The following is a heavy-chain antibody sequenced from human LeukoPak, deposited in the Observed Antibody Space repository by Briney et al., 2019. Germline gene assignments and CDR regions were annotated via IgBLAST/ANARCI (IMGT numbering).Heavy chain of an antibody. D-gene: IGHD4-23*01. CDR1: GSTFNGHW. J-gene: IGHJ4*02. CDR2: IKEDGRQA. V-gene: IGHV3-7*01. Sequence: GGSLRLSCVGSGSTFNGHWLTWIRQAPGRGLEWVAIIKEDGRQAYYMDSVKGRFTISRDNSKKSLYLQMNSLRIEDTAVYYCARECYDYGGDSEGYWGQGTLVSVSS. CDR3: ARECYDYGGDSEGY.